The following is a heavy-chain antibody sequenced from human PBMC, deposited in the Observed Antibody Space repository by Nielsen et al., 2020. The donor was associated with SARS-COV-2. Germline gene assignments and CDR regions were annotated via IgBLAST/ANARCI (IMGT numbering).Heavy chain of an antibody. V-gene: IGHV3-23*01. J-gene: IGHJ4*02. CDR2: ISGGGST. Sequence: GESLKISCVGSGFIFSSYTMHWVRQAPGKGLEWVSGISGGGSTFYAESVRGRFTVSRENFRNTLYLEMNSLRVEDTALYYCASEVGVSYRDFDYWGQGILVTVSS. CDR1: GFIFSSYT. CDR3: ASEVGVSYRDFDY. D-gene: IGHD3-16*02.